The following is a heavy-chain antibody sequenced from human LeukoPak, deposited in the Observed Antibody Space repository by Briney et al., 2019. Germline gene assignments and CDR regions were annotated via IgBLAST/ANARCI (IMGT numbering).Heavy chain of an antibody. D-gene: IGHD3-22*01. CDR1: GGSISGSSYY. J-gene: IGHJ3*02. CDR3: ARHLYYYDSSGYKDAFDI. CDR2: IYYSGST. V-gene: IGHV4-61*01. Sequence: SETLSLTCTVSGGSISGSSYYWSWIRQPPGTGLEWIGYIYYSGSTNYNPSLKSRVTISVDTSKNQFSLKLSSVTAADTAVYYCARHLYYYDSSGYKDAFDIWGQGTMVAVSS.